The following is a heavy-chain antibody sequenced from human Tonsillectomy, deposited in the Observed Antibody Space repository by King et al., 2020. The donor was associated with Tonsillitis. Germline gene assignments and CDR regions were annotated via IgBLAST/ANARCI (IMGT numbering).Heavy chain of an antibody. Sequence: QVQLQESGPGLVKPSETLSLTCTVSGGSISSSYYYWGWIRQPPGKGPEWIGSIYYSGSTHYNPSLKSRVTISVDTSKNQFSLKLSSVTAADTAVYYCARPDYYDSSGRIDYWGQGTLVTVSS. CDR3: ARPDYYDSSGRIDY. V-gene: IGHV4-39*01. J-gene: IGHJ4*02. CDR1: GGSISSSYYY. D-gene: IGHD3-22*01. CDR2: IYYSGST.